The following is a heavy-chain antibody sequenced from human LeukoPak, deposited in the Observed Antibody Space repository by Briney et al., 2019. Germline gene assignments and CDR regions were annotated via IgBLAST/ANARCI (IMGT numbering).Heavy chain of an antibody. D-gene: IGHD1-26*01. J-gene: IGHJ4*02. Sequence: GRSLRLSCAASGFTFSSYAMHWVRQAPGKGLEWVANINQDGSDKYYVDSVKGRFTISRDNAKNSLYLQMNSLRAEDTAVYYCARGELRAGAASSYWGQGTLVTVSS. CDR3: ARGELRAGAASSY. CDR2: INQDGSDK. CDR1: GFTFSSYA. V-gene: IGHV3-7*01.